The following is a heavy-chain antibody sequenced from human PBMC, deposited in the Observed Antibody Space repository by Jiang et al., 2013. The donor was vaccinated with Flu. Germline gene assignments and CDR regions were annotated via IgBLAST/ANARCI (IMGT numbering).Heavy chain of an antibody. J-gene: IGHJ4*02. CDR3: ATLRPYYYDSSGYSHFDY. CDR2: IDPSDSYT. V-gene: IGHV5-10-1*01. CDR1: GYGFTSYW. D-gene: IGHD3-22*01. Sequence: GAEVKKPGESLRISCKGSGYGFTSYWITWVRQMPGKGLEWMGTIDPSDSYTNYSPSFQGHVTISADKSISTAYLQWSSLKASDTAMYYCATLRPYYYDSSGYSHFDYWGQGTLVTVSS.